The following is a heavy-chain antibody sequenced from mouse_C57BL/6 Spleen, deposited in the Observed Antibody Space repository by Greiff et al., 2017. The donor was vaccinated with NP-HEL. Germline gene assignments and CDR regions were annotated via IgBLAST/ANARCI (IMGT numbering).Heavy chain of an antibody. CDR3: ARLLRGDYYAMDY. Sequence: VQLQQPGAELVKPGASVKLSCKASGYTFTSYWMHWVKQRPGQGLEWIGMIHPNSGSTNYNEKFKSKATLTVDKSSSTAYMQLSSLTSEDSAVYYCARLLRGDYYAMDYWGQGTSVTVSS. D-gene: IGHD1-1*01. CDR2: IHPNSGST. J-gene: IGHJ4*01. CDR1: GYTFTSYW. V-gene: IGHV1-64*01.